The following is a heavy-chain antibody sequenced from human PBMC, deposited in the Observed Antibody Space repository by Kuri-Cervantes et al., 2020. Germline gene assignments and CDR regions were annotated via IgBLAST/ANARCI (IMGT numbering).Heavy chain of an antibody. CDR2: ISYDGSNK. CDR1: GFTFSNYA. D-gene: IGHD3-16*01. CDR3: ARLPDLGGSLGY. J-gene: IGHJ4*02. V-gene: IGHV3-30*04. Sequence: GGSLRLSCAASGFTFSNYAIHWVRQAPGKGLDWVAVISYDGSNKYYADSVKGRFTISRDNSKNTLYLQMNSLRAEDTAVYYCARLPDLGGSLGYWGQGTLVTVSS.